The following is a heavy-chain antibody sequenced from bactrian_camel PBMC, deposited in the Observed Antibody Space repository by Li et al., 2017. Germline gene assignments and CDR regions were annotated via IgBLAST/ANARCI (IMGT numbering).Heavy chain of an antibody. D-gene: IGHD7*01. J-gene: IGHJ4*01. V-gene: IGHV3S40*01. CDR1: GYTYC. Sequence: VQLVESGGGSVQAGGSLRLSCAASGYTYCMGWFRQAPGKEREGVAVICIGGGTTYYADSVKGRFTISKDTAGNTVYLQMNNLKPGDTAMYHCAADRWTCSRLVPVVTVGTDLTGQGTQVTVS. CDR2: ICIGGGTT.